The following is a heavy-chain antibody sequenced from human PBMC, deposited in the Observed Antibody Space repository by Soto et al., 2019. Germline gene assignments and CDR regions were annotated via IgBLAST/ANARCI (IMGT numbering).Heavy chain of an antibody. Sequence: QMQLVQSGPEVKQPGTSVKVSCKASGFTFTSSVVQWVRQARGQRLEWIGWIVVGSGNTNCAQKLQERVTITRDISTETAFIDMSSLGSDDTAVYYCAADRQLERRFYHSYGMDVWGQGTTVTVSS. V-gene: IGHV1-58*01. CDR3: AADRQLERRFYHSYGMDV. CDR1: GFTFTSSV. J-gene: IGHJ6*02. D-gene: IGHD1-1*01. CDR2: IVVGSGNT.